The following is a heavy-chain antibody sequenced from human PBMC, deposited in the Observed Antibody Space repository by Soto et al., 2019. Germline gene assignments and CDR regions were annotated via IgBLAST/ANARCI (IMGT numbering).Heavy chain of an antibody. V-gene: IGHV3-30*18. CDR1: GFTFSSYG. Sequence: QVQLVESGGGVVQPGRSLRLSCAASGFTFSSYGMHWVRQAPGKGPEWVAVIAYDGGNKYYADSVRGRFTTSRDNSTNTLYLQMNSLRPEDTAVYHCAKAVGYCSSSSCRDYYYYYGMDVWGQGTTVTVSS. CDR3: AKAVGYCSSSSCRDYYYYYGMDV. J-gene: IGHJ6*02. D-gene: IGHD2-2*03. CDR2: IAYDGGNK.